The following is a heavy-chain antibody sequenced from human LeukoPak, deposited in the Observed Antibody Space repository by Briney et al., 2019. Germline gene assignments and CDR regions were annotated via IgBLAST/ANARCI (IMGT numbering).Heavy chain of an antibody. J-gene: IGHJ6*03. CDR2: ISSNGGST. Sequence: GGSLRLSCAASGFTFSSYAMHWVRQAPGKGLEYVSAISSNGGSTYYANSVKGRFTISRDNAKNSLYLQMNSLRAEDTAVYYCARDQYCYDYVCDYMDVWGKGTTVTISS. CDR3: ARDQYCYDYVCDYMDV. V-gene: IGHV3-64*01. D-gene: IGHD3-16*01. CDR1: GFTFSSYA.